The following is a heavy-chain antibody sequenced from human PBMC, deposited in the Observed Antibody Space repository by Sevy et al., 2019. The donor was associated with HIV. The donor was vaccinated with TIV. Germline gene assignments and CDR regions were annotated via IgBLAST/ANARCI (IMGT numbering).Heavy chain of an antibody. CDR3: ASKRGYTHGPSES. Sequence: SETLSLTCNVSGGSVGNGDYYWSWIRQPPGKGLEWFGYISYSRSGYYNPFLKSRVTISVDTSKNQFSLKLKSVTAADTAIYYCASKRGYTHGPSESWGQGTLVTVSS. J-gene: IGHJ5*02. CDR1: GGSVGNGDYY. V-gene: IGHV4-30-4*01. CDR2: ISYSRSG. D-gene: IGHD5-12*01.